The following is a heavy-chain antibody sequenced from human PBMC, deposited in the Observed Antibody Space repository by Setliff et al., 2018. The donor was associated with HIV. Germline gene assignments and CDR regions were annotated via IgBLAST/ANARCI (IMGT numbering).Heavy chain of an antibody. D-gene: IGHD6-13*01. J-gene: IGHJ6*03. CDR3: ARHRDPPGTSWIYYYYYMDL. Sequence: SETLSLTCAVSGGSISSSNWWSWVRQPPGKRLEWLGSIYSSGSPSYNPSLSSRLTISVDTSKNHVSLRLSSVTAADTDVYYCARHRDPPGTSWIYYYYYMDLWGEGTTVTVSS. V-gene: IGHV4-39*01. CDR2: IYSSGSP. CDR1: GGSISSSNW.